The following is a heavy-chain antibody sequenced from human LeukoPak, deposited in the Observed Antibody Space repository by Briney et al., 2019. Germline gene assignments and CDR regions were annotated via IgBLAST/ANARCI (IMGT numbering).Heavy chain of an antibody. Sequence: AGGSLRLSCAASGFTFSSYWMSWVRQAPGKGLEWVANIKQDGSEKYYVDSVKGRFTISRDNAKNSLYLQMNSLRAEDTAVYYCAREGGWLRYFDWLPFDYWGQGTLVTVSS. CDR3: AREGGWLRYFDWLPFDY. CDR1: GFTFSSYW. CDR2: IKQDGSEK. J-gene: IGHJ4*02. V-gene: IGHV3-7*03. D-gene: IGHD3-9*01.